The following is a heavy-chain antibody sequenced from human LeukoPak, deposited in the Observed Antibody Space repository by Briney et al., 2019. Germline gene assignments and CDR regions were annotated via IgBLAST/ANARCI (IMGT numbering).Heavy chain of an antibody. CDR2: INHNGNVN. J-gene: IGHJ6*02. D-gene: IGHD3-16*01. CDR3: ARGGGLDV. Sequence: GGSLRRSCAASGFTFSSYWMNWARQAPGKGLEWVASINHNGNVNYYVDSVKGRFTISRDNAKNSLYLQMSNLRAEDTAVYFCARGGGLDVWGQGATVTVSS. CDR1: GFTFSSYW. V-gene: IGHV3-7*03.